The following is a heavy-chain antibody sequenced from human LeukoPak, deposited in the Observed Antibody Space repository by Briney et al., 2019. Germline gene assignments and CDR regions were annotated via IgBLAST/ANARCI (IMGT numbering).Heavy chain of an antibody. CDR2: ISAYNGDT. Sequence: GASVKVSCKASGYTFTSYGINWVRQAPGQGLEWMGWISAYNGDTNYARKLQGRVTMTTDTSTSTAYMELRSLRSDDTAVYYCARVPSLYFDWLLYFDYWGQGTLVTVSS. CDR3: ARVPSLYFDWLLYFDY. V-gene: IGHV1-18*01. D-gene: IGHD3-9*01. J-gene: IGHJ4*02. CDR1: GYTFTSYG.